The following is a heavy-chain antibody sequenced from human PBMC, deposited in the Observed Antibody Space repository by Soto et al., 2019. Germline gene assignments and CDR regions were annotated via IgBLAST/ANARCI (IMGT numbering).Heavy chain of an antibody. CDR3: ARGAAGEIAAGPPMI. J-gene: IGHJ3*02. V-gene: IGHV1-69*01. CDR2: IIPIFGTA. Sequence: QVQLVQSGAEVKKPGSSVKVSCKASGGTFSSYAISWVRQAPGQGLEWMGGIIPIFGTANSAQKFQGRVTIAADESTSTAYMELGSMRSEDTSVSYCARGAAGEIAAGPPMIWGQGTMVTVSS. D-gene: IGHD3-16*01. CDR1: GGTFSSYA.